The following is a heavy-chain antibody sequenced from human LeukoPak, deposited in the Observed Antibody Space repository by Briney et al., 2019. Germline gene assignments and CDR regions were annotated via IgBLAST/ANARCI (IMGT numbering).Heavy chain of an antibody. D-gene: IGHD5-24*01. J-gene: IGHJ4*02. CDR3: TREFYNKFDI. Sequence: GGSLRLSCGASGFTFSSYSMNWVRQAPGKGVEWVSYISSTSSTIYYADSVKGRFTISRDNARNSLYLQMNSLKAEDTAIYYCTREFYNKFDIWGRGTLVTVSS. CDR1: GFTFSSYS. V-gene: IGHV3-48*01. CDR2: ISSTSSTI.